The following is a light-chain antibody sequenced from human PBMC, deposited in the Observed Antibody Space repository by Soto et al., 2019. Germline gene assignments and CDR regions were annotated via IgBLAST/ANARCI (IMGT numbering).Light chain of an antibody. J-gene: IGKJ1*01. CDR3: QQYGSSGT. V-gene: IGKV3-20*01. CDR1: QSISSSY. CDR2: GAS. Sequence: EVVLTQSPDTLSLSVGERASLSCRASQSISSSYLAWYQQKPGQAPRLLIYGASSRATGIPDRFSGSGSGTDFTLTISRLEPEDFAVYYCQQYGSSGTFGQGTKVDIK.